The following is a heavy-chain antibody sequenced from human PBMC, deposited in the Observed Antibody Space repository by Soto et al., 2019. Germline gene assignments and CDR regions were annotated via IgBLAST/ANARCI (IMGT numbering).Heavy chain of an antibody. D-gene: IGHD3-9*01. V-gene: IGHV4-34*01. Sequence: SETLCLTCAVYGGSFSGYYWSWIRQPPGKGLEWIGEINHSGSTNYNPSLKSRVTISVDTSKNQFSLKLSSVTAADTAVYYCARQRYDISTGHYNYGMDVWGQGTTVTV. CDR2: INHSGST. J-gene: IGHJ6*02. CDR3: ARQRYDISTGHYNYGMDV. CDR1: GGSFSGYY.